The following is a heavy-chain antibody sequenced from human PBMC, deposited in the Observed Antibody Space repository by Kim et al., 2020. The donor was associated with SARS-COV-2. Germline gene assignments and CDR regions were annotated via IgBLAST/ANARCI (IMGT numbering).Heavy chain of an antibody. CDR1: GFTFSSYS. V-gene: IGHV3-48*02. D-gene: IGHD4-17*01. J-gene: IGHJ6*02. Sequence: GGSLRLSCAASGFTFSSYSMNWVRQAPGKGLEWVSYISSSSSTIYYADSVKGRFTISRDNAKNSLYLQMNSLRDEDTAVYYCARDRGNDYGGYGHYYYGMDVWGQGTTVTVSS. CDR2: ISSSSSTI. CDR3: ARDRGNDYGGYGHYYYGMDV.